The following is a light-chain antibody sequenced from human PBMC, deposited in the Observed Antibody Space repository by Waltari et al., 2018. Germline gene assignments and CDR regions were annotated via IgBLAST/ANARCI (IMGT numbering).Light chain of an antibody. CDR2: EFS. Sequence: QSALTQPASVSGSPGQSITISCTGTSRHVGGYNSVSWYQQNPGKAPKLLIYEFSTRPSGVSNRFSGSKSGNTASLTISGLQAEDEADYYCSSYTSSSGTDVVFGGGTKLTVL. V-gene: IGLV2-14*01. CDR1: SRHVGGYNS. J-gene: IGLJ2*01. CDR3: SSYTSSSGTDVV.